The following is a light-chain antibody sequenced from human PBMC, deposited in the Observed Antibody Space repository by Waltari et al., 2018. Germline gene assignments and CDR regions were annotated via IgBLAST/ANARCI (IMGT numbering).Light chain of an antibody. CDR3: QQYSNWPYS. Sequence: EIVLTQSPVTLSLSPGERATLSCRASQSVSSSLAWYQQKHGQAPRLLIYGASSRATGIPDRFSGSGSGTDFTLTISSLEPEDFAVYYCQQYSNWPYSFGQGTKVEIK. CDR1: QSVSSS. V-gene: IGKV3-15*01. J-gene: IGKJ2*03. CDR2: GAS.